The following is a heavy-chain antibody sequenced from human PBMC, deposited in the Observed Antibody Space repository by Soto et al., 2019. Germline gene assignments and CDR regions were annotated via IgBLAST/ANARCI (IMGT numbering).Heavy chain of an antibody. CDR2: IYYSGST. CDR1: GGSISSYY. D-gene: IGHD3-3*01. Sequence: SETLSLTCTFSGGSISSYYWSWIRQPPGKGLEWIGYIYYSGSTNYNPSLKSRVAISVDTSKNQFSLKLSSVTAADTAVYYCARGMKEQYYDFWSGYLGMDVWGQGTTVTVSS. J-gene: IGHJ6*02. V-gene: IGHV4-59*01. CDR3: ARGMKEQYYDFWSGYLGMDV.